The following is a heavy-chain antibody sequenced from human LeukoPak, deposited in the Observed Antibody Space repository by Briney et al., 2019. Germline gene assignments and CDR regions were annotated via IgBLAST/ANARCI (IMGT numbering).Heavy chain of an antibody. Sequence: ASVTVSCKASGYTFINHWMQWVRQAPGQGLEWVGLINPTGTTTLYAQKFQDRITLTRDMSATTDYMELSSLTSEDTAVYYCARDNSVGGIAWWFDPWGQGTLVTVSS. CDR3: ARDNSVGGIAWWFDP. CDR2: INPTGTTT. CDR1: GYTFINHW. V-gene: IGHV1-46*01. D-gene: IGHD1-26*01. J-gene: IGHJ5*02.